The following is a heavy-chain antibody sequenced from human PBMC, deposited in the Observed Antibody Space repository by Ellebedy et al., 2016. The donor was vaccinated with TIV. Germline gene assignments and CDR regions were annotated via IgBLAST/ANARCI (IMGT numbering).Heavy chain of an antibody. V-gene: IGHV4-59*10. Sequence: SETLSLXXVVYGGSFSGYYYWSWVRQPAGKGLEWLGRIYKTGSTDYNPSLKSRLTMSVDTSKNQFSLKLNSVTAADTAIYYCARANWELGDAFDIWGQGTTVTVS. D-gene: IGHD7-27*01. J-gene: IGHJ3*02. CDR1: GGSFSGYY. CDR3: ARANWELGDAFDI. CDR2: IYKTGST.